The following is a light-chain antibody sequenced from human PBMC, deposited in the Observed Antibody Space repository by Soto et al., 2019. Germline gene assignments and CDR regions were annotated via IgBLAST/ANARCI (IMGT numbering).Light chain of an antibody. CDR2: KAS. Sequence: DIQMTQSPSTLSASVGDRVTITCRASQSIGSWLAWYQQKPGKAPKLLIYKASSLESGVPSRFSGSGSGTEFTITISSLQPDDVASYYCQQYGSYSPWTFGQGTKVESK. V-gene: IGKV1-5*03. J-gene: IGKJ1*01. CDR3: QQYGSYSPWT. CDR1: QSIGSW.